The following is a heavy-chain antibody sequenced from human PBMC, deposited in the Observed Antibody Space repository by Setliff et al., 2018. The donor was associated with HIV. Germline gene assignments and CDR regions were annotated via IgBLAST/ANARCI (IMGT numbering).Heavy chain of an antibody. CDR1: GYIFSAYY. Sequence: ASVKVSCKTSGYIFSAYYLHWLRRAPGQGLEWMGWINYNNGDTKYAEKFQGRVTMTRDTSISTVYMDLNRLTSDDTAVYFCALANIVSTARWNHWGRGTLVTVSS. V-gene: IGHV1-2*02. CDR3: ALANIVSTARWNH. CDR2: INYNNGDT. J-gene: IGHJ5*02. D-gene: IGHD1-1*01.